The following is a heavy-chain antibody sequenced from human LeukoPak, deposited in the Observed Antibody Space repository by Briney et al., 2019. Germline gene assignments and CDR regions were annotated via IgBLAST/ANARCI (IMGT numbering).Heavy chain of an antibody. D-gene: IGHD4-17*01. CDR1: GYSFTSYW. Sequence: GESLKISCKGSGYSFTSYWIGWVRQMPGKGLEWMGIIYPGDSDTRYSPSFQGQVTISADKSISTAYLQWSSLKASDTAMYYCARLGSHGFRDYYYYYGMDVWGQGTTVTVSS. CDR3: ARLGSHGFRDYYYYYGMDV. J-gene: IGHJ6*02. V-gene: IGHV5-51*01. CDR2: IYPGDSDT.